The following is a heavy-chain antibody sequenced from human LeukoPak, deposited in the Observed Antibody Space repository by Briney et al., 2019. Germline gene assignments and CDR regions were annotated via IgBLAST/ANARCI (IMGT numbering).Heavy chain of an antibody. D-gene: IGHD5-18*01. CDR2: IIPIFGTA. CDR1: GGTFSSYA. J-gene: IGHJ4*02. Sequence: ASVKVSFKASGGTFSSYAISWVRQAPGQGLEWMGGIIPIFGTANYAQKFQGRVTITADESTSTGYMELSSLRSEDTAVYYCASKRGYSYGLDYWGQGTLVTVSS. CDR3: ASKRGYSYGLDY. V-gene: IGHV1-69*01.